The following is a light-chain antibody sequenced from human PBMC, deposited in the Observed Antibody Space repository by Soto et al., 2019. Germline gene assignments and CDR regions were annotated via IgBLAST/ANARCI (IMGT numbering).Light chain of an antibody. CDR1: QSISSY. J-gene: IGKJ3*01. Sequence: DIPMTQSPSSLSASVGDRVTITCRASQSISSYLNWYQQKPGKAPKLLIYAASSLQSGVPSRFRGSGSGTDFTLTISSLQPEDFATYYCQQSYTLTFGPGTKVDIK. CDR2: AAS. CDR3: QQSYTLT. V-gene: IGKV1-39*01.